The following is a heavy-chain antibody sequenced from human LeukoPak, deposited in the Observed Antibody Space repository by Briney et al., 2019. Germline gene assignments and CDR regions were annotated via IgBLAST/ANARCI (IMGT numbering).Heavy chain of an antibody. D-gene: IGHD2-2*01. CDR3: ANHFACGSTSCPPFDS. Sequence: PGGSLRLSCAASGFNFNSYSMNWVRQAPGKGLEWVSSISDNSYYIYYSDSVEGRFTISRDNTKNSLYLQMNSLRVEDTGVYYCANHFACGSTSCPPFDSWGQGTLVTVSS. CDR1: GFNFNSYS. CDR2: ISDNSYYI. J-gene: IGHJ4*02. V-gene: IGHV3-21*01.